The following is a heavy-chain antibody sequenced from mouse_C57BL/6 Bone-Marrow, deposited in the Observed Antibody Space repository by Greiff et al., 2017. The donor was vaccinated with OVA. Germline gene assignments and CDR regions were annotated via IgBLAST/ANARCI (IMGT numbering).Heavy chain of an antibody. D-gene: IGHD1-1*01. CDR2: ISNGGGST. V-gene: IGHV5-12*01. Sequence: EVKLVESGGGLVQPGGSLKLSCAASGFTFSDYYMYWVRQTPEKRLEWVAYISNGGGSTYYPGTVKGRFTISRDNAKNTLYLQMSRLKSEDTAMYYCARHGTTVVPFAYWGQGTLVTVSA. CDR1: GFTFSDYY. CDR3: ARHGTTVVPFAY. J-gene: IGHJ3*01.